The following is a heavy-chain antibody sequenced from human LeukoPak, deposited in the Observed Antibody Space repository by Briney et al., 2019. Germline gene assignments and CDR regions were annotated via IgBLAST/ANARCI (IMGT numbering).Heavy chain of an antibody. J-gene: IGHJ4*02. V-gene: IGHV4-4*07. CDR3: ARAGYTISYYSLDY. CDR1: GGSINSYY. Sequence: EPSETLSLTCTVSGGSINSYYWGWVRQPAGKGLEWIGRIYTTGSTNYNPSLKSRVTISVDTSKNQFSLKLTSVTAADTAMYYCARAGYTISYYSLDYWGQGTLVTVSS. CDR2: IYTTGST. D-gene: IGHD1-26*01.